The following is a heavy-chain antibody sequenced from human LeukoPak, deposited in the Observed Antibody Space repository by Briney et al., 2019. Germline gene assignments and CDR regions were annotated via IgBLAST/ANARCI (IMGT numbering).Heavy chain of an antibody. D-gene: IGHD1-26*01. CDR2: LYSGGST. J-gene: IGHJ4*02. CDR3: AGSSPGVGAT. V-gene: IGHV3-53*01. Sequence: GGSLRLSCAASGFTVSSNYMSWVRQAPGKGLEWVSILYSGGSTNYADSVKGRFTISRDDSKNTLYLDMNSLRVDDSAVYYCAGSSPGVGATWGQGTLVTVSS. CDR1: GFTVSSNY.